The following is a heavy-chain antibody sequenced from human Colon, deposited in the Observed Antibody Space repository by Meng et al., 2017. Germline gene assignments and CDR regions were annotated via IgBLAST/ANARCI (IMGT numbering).Heavy chain of an antibody. V-gene: IGHV1-8*01. Sequence: QVHLVQSGAEVRKPGALVKVTCKASGYTFTSSDINWVRQATGRGLEWLGWMNPNNGNTGSAQKFQGRVSMTRDTSIGTAYMELSGLTSEDTAVYYCARTAMLDSWGQGTLVTVSS. CDR2: MNPNNGNT. J-gene: IGHJ5*01. CDR1: GYTFTSSD. CDR3: ARTAMLDS. D-gene: IGHD2-2*01.